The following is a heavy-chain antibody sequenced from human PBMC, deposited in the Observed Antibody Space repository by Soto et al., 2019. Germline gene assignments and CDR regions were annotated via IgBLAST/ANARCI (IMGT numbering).Heavy chain of an antibody. V-gene: IGHV4-59*08. CDR3: ARHYYGSGSYGWFDP. J-gene: IGHJ5*02. CDR1: GGSISSYY. CDR2: IYYSGST. D-gene: IGHD3-10*01. Sequence: SETLSLTCTVSGGSISSYYWSWIRQPPGKGLEWIGYIYYSGSTNYNPSLKSRVTISVDTSKNQFSLKLSSVTAADTAVYYCARHYYGSGSYGWFDPWGQGTLVTVSS.